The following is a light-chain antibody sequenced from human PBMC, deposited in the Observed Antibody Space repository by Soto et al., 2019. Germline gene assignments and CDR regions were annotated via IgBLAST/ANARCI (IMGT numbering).Light chain of an antibody. V-gene: IGKV1-39*01. CDR1: QTIRTF. Sequence: DIQLTQSPDSLSASVGDRVTITCRASQTIRTFLNWYQQKSGKAPKVLIYSASTLQSGVPSRFSGSWSGTDFTLTINSLQPEDFATYYCQQSYNAPRTFGGGTKVDIK. J-gene: IGKJ4*01. CDR2: SAS. CDR3: QQSYNAPRT.